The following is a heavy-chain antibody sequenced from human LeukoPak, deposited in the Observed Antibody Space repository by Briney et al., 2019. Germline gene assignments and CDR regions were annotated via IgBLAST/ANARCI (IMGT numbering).Heavy chain of an antibody. J-gene: IGHJ4*02. Sequence: SVKVSCKASGGTFSSYAISWVRQAPGQGLEWMARIIPIFGTANYAQKFQGRVTITTDESTSTAYMELSSLRSEDTAVYYCGRGHSYGGLWGWLFDYLGRGTLVTASS. D-gene: IGHD2-8*02. CDR1: GGTFSSYA. V-gene: IGHV1-69*05. CDR3: GRGHSYGGLWGWLFDY. CDR2: IIPIFGTA.